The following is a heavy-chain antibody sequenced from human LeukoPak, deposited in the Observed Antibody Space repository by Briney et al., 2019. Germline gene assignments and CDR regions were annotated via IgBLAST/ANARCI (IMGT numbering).Heavy chain of an antibody. V-gene: IGHV1-69*04. D-gene: IGHD6-13*01. J-gene: IGHJ4*02. CDR2: IIPILGIA. Sequence: SAKVSCKASGGTFSSYAISWVRQAPGQGLEWMGRIIPILGIANYAQKFQGRVTITADKSTSTAYMELSSLRSEDTAVYYCAYERDSSSWSLDYWGQGTLVTVSS. CDR3: AYERDSSSWSLDY. CDR1: GGTFSSYA.